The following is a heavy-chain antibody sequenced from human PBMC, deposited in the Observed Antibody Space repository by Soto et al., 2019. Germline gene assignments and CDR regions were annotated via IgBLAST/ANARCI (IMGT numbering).Heavy chain of an antibody. CDR3: ARRGAYTIFGVVRDWFDP. CDR2: IYPGDSDT. J-gene: IGHJ5*02. CDR1: GYSFTSYW. D-gene: IGHD3-3*01. V-gene: IGHV5-51*01. Sequence: GESLKISCKGSGYSFTSYWIGWVRQMPGKGLEWMGIIYPGDSDTRYSPSFQGQVTISADKSISTAYLQWSSLKASDTAMYYCARRGAYTIFGVVRDWFDPWGQGTLVTVSS.